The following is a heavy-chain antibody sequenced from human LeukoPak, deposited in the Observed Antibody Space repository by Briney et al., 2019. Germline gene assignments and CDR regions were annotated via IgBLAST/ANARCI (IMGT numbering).Heavy chain of an antibody. Sequence: PSETLSLTCAVSGGSISSGGYSWSWIRQPPGKGLEWIGEINHSGSTNYNPSLKSRVTISVDTSKNQFSLKLSSVTAADTAVYYCARYKVDYYDILTGNQRPHMNAFDIWGQGTMVTVSS. CDR3: ARYKVDYYDILTGNQRPHMNAFDI. V-gene: IGHV4-30-2*01. CDR2: INHSGST. CDR1: GGSISSGGYS. D-gene: IGHD3-9*01. J-gene: IGHJ3*02.